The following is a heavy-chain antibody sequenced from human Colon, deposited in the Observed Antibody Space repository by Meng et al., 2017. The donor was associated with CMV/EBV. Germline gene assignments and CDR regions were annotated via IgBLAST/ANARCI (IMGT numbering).Heavy chain of an antibody. D-gene: IGHD1-20*01. J-gene: IGHJ6*02. CDR3: AREMGYNWDLGHPYGMDV. CDR1: GFTFITSE. CDR2: ISKSGNTI. V-gene: IGHV3-48*03. Sequence: SCAASGFTFITSEMNWVRQPPGKGLEWLSYISKSGNTIYYADSVKGRFTISRHNAKNSLYLQINSLRVEDTACYCCAREMGYNWDLGHPYGMDVWGQGTTVTVSS.